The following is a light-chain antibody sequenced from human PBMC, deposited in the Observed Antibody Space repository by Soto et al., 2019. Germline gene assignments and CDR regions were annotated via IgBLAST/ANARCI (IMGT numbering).Light chain of an antibody. V-gene: IGKV3-15*01. CDR1: QSVFSS. J-gene: IGKJ1*01. CDR2: GAA. CDR3: QQYHNWPA. Sequence: EIVMTQSPATLSVSPGERATLSCRASQSVFSSLAWFQQKPGQAPRLLIYGAATRATGIPARFSGSGSGTEFTLTISSLQSEDLAVYYCQQYHNWPAFXQGTKVDIK.